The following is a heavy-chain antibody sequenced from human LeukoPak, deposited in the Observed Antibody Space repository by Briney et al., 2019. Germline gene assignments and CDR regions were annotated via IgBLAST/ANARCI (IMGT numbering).Heavy chain of an antibody. J-gene: IGHJ6*02. CDR1: GFTFSSHA. V-gene: IGHV3-23*01. CDR3: AKDPWGMDV. CDR2: VSGSGGST. Sequence: GGSLRLSCAASGFTFSSHAMRWVRQAPGKGLEWVSAVSGSGGSTKYADSVKGRFTISRDNSKNTLYLQMNSLRTEDTAVYYCAKDPWGMDVWGQGTTVTVSS.